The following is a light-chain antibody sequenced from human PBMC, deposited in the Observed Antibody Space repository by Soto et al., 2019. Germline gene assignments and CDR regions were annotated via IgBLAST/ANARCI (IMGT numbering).Light chain of an antibody. V-gene: IGKV1-5*03. J-gene: IGKJ2*01. CDR3: QQYNHNFIYT. Sequence: DIQMTQSPSTLSASVGDRVTITCRTSQSISTSLAWYQQKPGKGPKLLIYTASSLASGVPSRFSGSGSGTEFSLTISSVQPDDFAIYYCQQYNHNFIYTFGKGTKLEIK. CDR2: TAS. CDR1: QSISTS.